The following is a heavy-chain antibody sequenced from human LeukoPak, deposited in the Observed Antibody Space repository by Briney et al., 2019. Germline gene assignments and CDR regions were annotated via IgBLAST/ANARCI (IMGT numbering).Heavy chain of an antibody. CDR2: INHSGST. D-gene: IGHD5-18*01. CDR3: ARESPLRGYSLDY. J-gene: IGHJ4*02. CDR1: GGSFSGYY. Sequence: PSETLSLTCAVYGGSFSGYYWSWIRQPPGKGLEWIGEINHSGSTNYNPSLKSRVTISVDTSKNQFSLKLSSVTAADTAVYYCARESPLRGYSLDYWGQGTLVTVSS. V-gene: IGHV4-34*01.